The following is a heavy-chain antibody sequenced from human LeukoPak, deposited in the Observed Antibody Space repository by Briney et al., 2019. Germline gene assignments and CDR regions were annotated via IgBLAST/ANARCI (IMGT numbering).Heavy chain of an antibody. D-gene: IGHD3-3*01. Sequence: GGSLRLSCAASGLTFSGSAMHWVRQASGKGLEWAGRIRTKDNNYATAYAASVKGRFTTSRDDSKNTAYLQMNSLRTDDTAVYYCSSKDWSGSGPYSDYWGQGTLVTVSS. J-gene: IGHJ4*02. CDR1: GLTFSGSA. CDR2: IRTKDNNYAT. CDR3: SSKDWSGSGPYSDY. V-gene: IGHV3-73*01.